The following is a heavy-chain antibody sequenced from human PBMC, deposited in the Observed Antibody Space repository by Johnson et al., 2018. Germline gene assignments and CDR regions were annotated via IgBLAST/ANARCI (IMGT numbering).Heavy chain of an antibody. CDR1: GFTFSSYG. J-gene: IGHJ6*02. Sequence: VQLVESGGGVVQPGRSLRLSCAASGFTFSSYGMHWVRQAPGKGLEWVAVIWYDGSNKYYADSVKGRFTISRDNSKNTLYLQMNSLRAADTAVDYCARAESSPHYGMDVWGQGTTVTVSS. CDR2: IWYDGSNK. D-gene: IGHD6-13*01. CDR3: ARAESSPHYGMDV. V-gene: IGHV3-33*01.